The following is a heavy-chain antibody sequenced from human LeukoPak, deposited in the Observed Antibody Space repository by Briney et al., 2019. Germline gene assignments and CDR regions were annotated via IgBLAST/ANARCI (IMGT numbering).Heavy chain of an antibody. J-gene: IGHJ4*02. CDR2: IYYSGST. V-gene: IGHV4-59*01. Sequence: PSETLSLTCTVSGGSISSYYWSRIRQPPGKGLEWIGYIYYSGSTNYNPSLKSRVTISVDTSKNQFSLKLSSVTAADTAVYYCARESVVPAATGFDYWGQGTLVTVSS. CDR3: ARESVVPAATGFDY. D-gene: IGHD2-2*01. CDR1: GGSISSYY.